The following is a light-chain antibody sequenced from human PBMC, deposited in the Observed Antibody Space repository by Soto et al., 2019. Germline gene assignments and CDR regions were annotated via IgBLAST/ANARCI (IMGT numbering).Light chain of an antibody. J-gene: IGKJ2*01. V-gene: IGKV1-39*01. CDR3: QQTYSTPDMYT. Sequence: DIQMTQSPSSLSASVGDRVTITCRASQSISSYLNWYQQNPGKAPKLLIYAASSLHSGVPPRFSGSGSGTDFTLTISTLQPEDFATYYCQQTYSTPDMYTFGQGTKVDIK. CDR2: AAS. CDR1: QSISSY.